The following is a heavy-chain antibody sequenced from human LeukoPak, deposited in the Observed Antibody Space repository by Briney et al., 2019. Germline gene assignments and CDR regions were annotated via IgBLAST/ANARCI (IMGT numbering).Heavy chain of an antibody. V-gene: IGHV3-30*18. D-gene: IGHD4-17*01. CDR2: ISYDGSNK. J-gene: IGHJ3*02. CDR3: AKVREAVTTDAFDI. Sequence: GGSLRLSCAASGFTFSSYWMHWVRQAPGKGLEWVAVISYDGSNKYYADSVKGRFTISRDNSKNTLYLQMNSLRAEDTAVYYCAKVREAVTTDAFDIWGQGTMVTVSS. CDR1: GFTFSSYW.